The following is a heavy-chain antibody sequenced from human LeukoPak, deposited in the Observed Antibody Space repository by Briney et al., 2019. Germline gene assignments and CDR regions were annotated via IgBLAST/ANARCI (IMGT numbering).Heavy chain of an antibody. Sequence: PGGSLRLSCAASGFTFSSYWMHWVRQVPGEGLGWVSRINTGGSSITYADSVKGRFTISRDNAKNTLYLQRNSLRAEETGVYYCARSNQADDYGGQGTLGTVSS. J-gene: IGHJ4*02. V-gene: IGHV3-74*01. CDR3: ARSNQADDY. CDR2: INTGGSSI. D-gene: IGHD1-14*01. CDR1: GFTFSSYW.